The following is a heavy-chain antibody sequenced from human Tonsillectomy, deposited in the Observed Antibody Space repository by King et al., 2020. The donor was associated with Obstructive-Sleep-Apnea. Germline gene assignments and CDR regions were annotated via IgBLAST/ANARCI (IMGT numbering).Heavy chain of an antibody. Sequence: QVPLQESGPGLLKPSETLSLTCDVFGGSVGSSAFYWDWIRPPPGKGLEWLGTIYYSGSAFYKPSLKSRVTMSIDTSKNHFSLTLTSVTAADTARYFCARRYCSGSNCFANWFDPWGQGTLVTVSS. CDR2: IYYSGSA. V-gene: IGHV4-39*02. J-gene: IGHJ5*02. CDR1: GGSVGSSAFY. D-gene: IGHD2-15*01. CDR3: ARRYCSGSNCFANWFDP.